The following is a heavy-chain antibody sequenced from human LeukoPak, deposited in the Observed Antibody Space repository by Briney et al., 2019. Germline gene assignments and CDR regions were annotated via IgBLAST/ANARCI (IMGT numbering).Heavy chain of an antibody. CDR1: GFTFSSYA. CDR3: AKLGGSSSWYEDWFDP. CDR2: ISGSGGST. D-gene: IGHD6-13*01. V-gene: IGHV3-23*01. J-gene: IGHJ5*02. Sequence: GGSLRLSCAASGFTFSSYAMSWVRQAPGKGLEWVSAISGSGGSTYYADSVKGRFTISRDNSKNTLYLQTNSLRAEDTAVYYCAKLGGSSSWYEDWFDPWGQGTLVTVSS.